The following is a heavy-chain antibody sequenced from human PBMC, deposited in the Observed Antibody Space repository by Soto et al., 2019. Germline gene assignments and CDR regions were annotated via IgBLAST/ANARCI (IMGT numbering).Heavy chain of an antibody. V-gene: IGHV4-39*01. CDR3: ARRGYYDFWSGYYTLSYFDY. CDR1: GGSISSSSYY. D-gene: IGHD3-3*01. Sequence: SETLSLTCTVSGGSISSSSYYWGWIRQPPGKGLEWIGSIYYSGSTYYNPSLKSRVTISVDTSKNQFSLKLSSVTAADTAVYYRARRGYYDFWSGYYTLSYFDYWGQGTLVTVSS. CDR2: IYYSGST. J-gene: IGHJ4*02.